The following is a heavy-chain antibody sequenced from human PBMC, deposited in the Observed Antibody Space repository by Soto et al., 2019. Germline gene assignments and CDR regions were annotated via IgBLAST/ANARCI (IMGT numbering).Heavy chain of an antibody. Sequence: GGSLRLSCEASGFSFSTYSMHWVRQAPGKGLEWVSSIGRRSDIYYADSVKGRFTISRDNAKNSVSLQMNSLRDEDTTVYYCAREETAWPLAYGLDVWGQGTTVTVSS. CDR2: IGRRSDI. D-gene: IGHD2-21*02. CDR3: AREETAWPLAYGLDV. J-gene: IGHJ6*02. CDR1: GFSFSTYS. V-gene: IGHV3-21*01.